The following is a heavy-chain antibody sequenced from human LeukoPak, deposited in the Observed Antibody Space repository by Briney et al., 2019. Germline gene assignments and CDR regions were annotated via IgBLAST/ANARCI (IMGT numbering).Heavy chain of an antibody. Sequence: PGGSLRLSCAASGFIFSNYAMHWVRQAPGKGLEWVAVISYDGSNKYYADSVKGRFTISRDNAKNSLYLQMNSLRAEDTAVYYCARADYFDYWGQGTLVTVSS. CDR1: GFIFSNYA. J-gene: IGHJ4*02. CDR3: ARADYFDY. CDR2: ISYDGSNK. V-gene: IGHV3-30*04.